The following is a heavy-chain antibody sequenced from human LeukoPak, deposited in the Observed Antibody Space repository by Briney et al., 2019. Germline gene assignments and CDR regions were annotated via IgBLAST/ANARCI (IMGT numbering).Heavy chain of an antibody. CDR2: IYHSGST. J-gene: IGHJ4*02. D-gene: IGHD1-7*01. CDR3: ARTELELLSPFDY. V-gene: IGHV4-38-2*02. Sequence: SETLSLTCTVSGYSISSGYYWGWIRQPPGKGLEWIGSIYHSGSTYYNPSLKSRVTISVDTSKNQFSLKLSSVTAADTAVYYGARTELELLSPFDYWGQGTLVTVSS. CDR1: GYSISSGYY.